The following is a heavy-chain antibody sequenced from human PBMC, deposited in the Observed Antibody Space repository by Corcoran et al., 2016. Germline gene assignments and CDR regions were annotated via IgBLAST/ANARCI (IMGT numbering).Heavy chain of an antibody. CDR1: GGSFSGYY. V-gene: IGHV4-34*01. Sequence: QVQLQQWGAGLLKPSETLSLTCAVYGGSFSGYYWSWIRQPPGKGLEWIGEINHCGSTNYNPSLKSRVTIAVDTSKNQFSLKRSSVTAADTAVYYCARGATMRVVFSRIPPRYDFDYWGQGTLVTVSA. CDR2: INHCGST. D-gene: IGHD3-22*01. CDR3: ARGATMRVVFSRIPPRYDFDY. J-gene: IGHJ4*02.